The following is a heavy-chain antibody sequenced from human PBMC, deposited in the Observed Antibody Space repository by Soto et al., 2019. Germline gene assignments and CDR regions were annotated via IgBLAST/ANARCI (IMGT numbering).Heavy chain of an antibody. V-gene: IGHV3-33*01. CDR3: ARASGSNYYFDY. CDR1: GFTFSSYG. J-gene: IGHJ4*02. Sequence: QVQLVESGGGVVQPGRSLRLSCAASGFTFSSYGMHWVRQAPGKGLEWVAVIWYDGSNKYYADSVKGRFTISRDNSKNTLYLQMNSLIAEDTAVYYCARASGSNYYFDYWGQGTLVTVSS. D-gene: IGHD3-10*01. CDR2: IWYDGSNK.